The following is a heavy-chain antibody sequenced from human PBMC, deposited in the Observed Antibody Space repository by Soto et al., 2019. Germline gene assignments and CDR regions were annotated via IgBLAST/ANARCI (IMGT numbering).Heavy chain of an antibody. Sequence: SGPTLVNPTQTLTLTCTFSGFSLSTSGMCVSWIRQPPGKALEWLALIDWDDDKYYSTSLKTRLTISKDTSKNQVVLTMTNMDPVDTATYYCARTLLHYDVLSGYTFDYWGQGTLVTVSS. CDR1: GFSLSTSGMC. CDR2: IDWDDDK. CDR3: ARTLLHYDVLSGYTFDY. J-gene: IGHJ4*02. D-gene: IGHD3-3*01. V-gene: IGHV2-70*01.